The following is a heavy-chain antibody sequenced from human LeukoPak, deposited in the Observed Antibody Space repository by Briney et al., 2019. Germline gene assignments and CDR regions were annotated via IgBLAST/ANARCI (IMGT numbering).Heavy chain of an antibody. J-gene: IGHJ4*02. CDR2: IYTSGST. Sequence: SQTLSLTCTVSGGSISSGSYYWSWFRQPAGKGLEWIGRIYTSGSTNYNPSLKSRVTISVDTSKNQCSLKLSSVTAADTAVYYCARDSHTIFGVVTPFDYWGQGTLVTVSS. D-gene: IGHD3-3*01. V-gene: IGHV4-61*02. CDR1: GGSISSGSYY. CDR3: ARDSHTIFGVVTPFDY.